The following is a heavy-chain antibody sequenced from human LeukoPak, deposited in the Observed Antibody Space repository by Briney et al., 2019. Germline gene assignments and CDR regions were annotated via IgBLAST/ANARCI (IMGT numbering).Heavy chain of an antibody. CDR3: TTAIALLLFGELRFDY. J-gene: IGHJ4*02. V-gene: IGHV3-15*01. Sequence: GGPLRLSCAASGFTFSNACMSWVPQAPGKRLEWVGRIKRKNDGGKRDYAARVKGRFTISRDDSKNTLYLQMNSLKTEDTAVYYCTTAIALLLFGELRFDYWGQGTLVTVSS. CDR2: IKRKNDGGKR. D-gene: IGHD3-10*01. CDR1: GFTFSNAC.